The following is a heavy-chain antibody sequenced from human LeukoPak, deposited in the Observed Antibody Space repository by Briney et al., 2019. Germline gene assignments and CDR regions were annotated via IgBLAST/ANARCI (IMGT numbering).Heavy chain of an antibody. CDR2: IYYSGST. Sequence: SETLSLTCTVSGGSISSYYWSWIRQPPGKGLEWVGYIYYSGSTNYNPSIKSRVTISVDTSKNQFSLKVNSVTAADTALYYCARAPGNDYYPYYYMDVWGKGTTVTVSS. CDR3: ARAPGNDYYPYYYMDV. V-gene: IGHV4-59*01. J-gene: IGHJ6*03. D-gene: IGHD4/OR15-4a*01. CDR1: GGSISSYY.